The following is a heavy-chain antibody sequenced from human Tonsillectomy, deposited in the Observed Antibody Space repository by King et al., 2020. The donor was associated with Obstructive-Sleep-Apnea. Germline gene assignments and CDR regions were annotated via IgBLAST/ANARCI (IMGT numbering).Heavy chain of an antibody. V-gene: IGHV3-30*14. CDR3: ASDFDY. J-gene: IGHJ4*02. CDR1: GFTFSNFE. Sequence: VQLVQSGGDVVRPGTSLTLSCIASGFTFSNFEIHWVREAPGKGLEWVTLVSTDGRRQYYSDSVKGRFTISRDNSKNTVYLQMNNLRPDDTAMYYCASDFDYWGQGTLVTVSP. CDR2: VSTDGRRQ.